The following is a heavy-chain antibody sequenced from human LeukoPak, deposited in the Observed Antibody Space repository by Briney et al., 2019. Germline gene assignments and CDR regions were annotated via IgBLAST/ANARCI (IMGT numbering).Heavy chain of an antibody. J-gene: IGHJ4*02. CDR1: GFTFSSYS. CDR3: ARGPSGSYQTD. D-gene: IGHD1-26*01. V-gene: IGHV3-21*01. CDR2: ISSSSSYI. Sequence: GGSLRLSCAASGFTFSSYSMNWVRQAPGKGLEWVSSISSSSSYIYYADSVKGRLTISRDNAKNSLYLQMNSLRAEDTAVYYCARGPSGSYQTDWGQGTLVTVSS.